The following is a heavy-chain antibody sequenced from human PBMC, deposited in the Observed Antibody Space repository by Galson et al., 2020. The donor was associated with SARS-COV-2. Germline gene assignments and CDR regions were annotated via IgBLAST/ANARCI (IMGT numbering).Heavy chain of an antibody. J-gene: IGHJ6*02. CDR2: IYPGDSDT. CDR3: ARGPNYDSSGYYWDYYGMDV. Sequence: GESLKISCKGSGYSFTSYWIGWVRQMPGKGLEWMGIIYPGDSDTRYSPSFQGQVTISADKSISTAYLRWSSLKASDTAMYYCARGPNYDSSGYYWDYYGMDVWGQGTTVTVSS. CDR1: GYSFTSYW. V-gene: IGHV5-51*01. D-gene: IGHD3-22*01.